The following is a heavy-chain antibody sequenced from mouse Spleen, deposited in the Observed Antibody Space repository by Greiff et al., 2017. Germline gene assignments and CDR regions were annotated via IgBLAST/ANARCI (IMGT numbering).Heavy chain of an antibody. Sequence: EVQLQQSGPVLVKPGASVKMSCKASGYTFTDYYMNWVKQSHGKSLEWIGVINPYNGGTSYNQKFKGKATLTVDKSSSTAYMELNSLTSEDSAVYYCARGMDDRGYFDYWGQGTTLTVSS. CDR3: ARGMDDRGYFDY. V-gene: IGHV1-19*01. CDR1: GYTFTDYY. CDR2: INPYNGGT. J-gene: IGHJ2*01. D-gene: IGHD2-12*01.